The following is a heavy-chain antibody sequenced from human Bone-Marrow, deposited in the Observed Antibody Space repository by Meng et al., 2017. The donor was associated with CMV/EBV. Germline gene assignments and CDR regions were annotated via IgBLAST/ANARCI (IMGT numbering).Heavy chain of an antibody. CDR2: IIPIFGTA. V-gene: IGHV1-69*05. CDR1: GGTFSSYA. CDR3: ATRASWGPYYYYGMDV. J-gene: IGHJ6*02. Sequence: SSVKVSCQASGGTFSSYAISWVRQAPGQGLEWMGGIIPIFGTANYAQKFQGRVTITTDESTSTAYMELSSLRSEDTAVYYCATRASWGPYYYYGMDVWGQGTTVTVSS. D-gene: IGHD7-27*01.